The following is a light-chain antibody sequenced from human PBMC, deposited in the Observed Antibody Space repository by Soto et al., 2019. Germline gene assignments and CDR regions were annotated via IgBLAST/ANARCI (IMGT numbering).Light chain of an antibody. V-gene: IGKV3-15*01. Sequence: EIVMTQSPATLSVSPGERDTLSCRASQSVSSNLAWYQQKPGQAPRLLIYGASTRATGIPARFSGSGSGTEFTLTISSLQSEDFAVYYCQHYNNWWTFGQGTKVEIK. CDR3: QHYNNWWT. J-gene: IGKJ1*01. CDR1: QSVSSN. CDR2: GAS.